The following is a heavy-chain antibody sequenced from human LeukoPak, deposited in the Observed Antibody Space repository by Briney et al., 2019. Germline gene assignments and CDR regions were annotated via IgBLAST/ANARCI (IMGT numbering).Heavy chain of an antibody. CDR1: GGSFNDYY. Sequence: PSETLSLTCAVYGGSFNDYYWTWIRQPPGRGLEWVGEIHHSGSTNYNPSLKSRVTISVDTSKNQFSLKLSSVTAADTAVYYCARDRRGTHDYWGQGTLVTVSS. D-gene: IGHD1-1*01. CDR3: ARDRRGTHDY. CDR2: IHHSGST. V-gene: IGHV4-34*01. J-gene: IGHJ4*02.